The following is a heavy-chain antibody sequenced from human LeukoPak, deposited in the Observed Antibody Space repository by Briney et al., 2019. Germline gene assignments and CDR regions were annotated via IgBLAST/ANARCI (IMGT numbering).Heavy chain of an antibody. J-gene: IGHJ4*02. V-gene: IGHV3-30-3*01. CDR2: ISYDGSNK. D-gene: IGHD6-13*01. CDR3: ARGYSSSWYFDY. Sequence: GSLRLSCAASGFTFSSYAMHWVRQAPGKGLEWVAVISYDGSNKYYADSVKGRFTISRDNSKNTLYLQMDSLRAEDTAVYYCARGYSSSWYFDYWGQGTLVTVSS. CDR1: GFTFSSYA.